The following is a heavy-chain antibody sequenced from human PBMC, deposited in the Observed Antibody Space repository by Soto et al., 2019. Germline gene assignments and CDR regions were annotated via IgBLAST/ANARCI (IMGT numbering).Heavy chain of an antibody. CDR1: GFTFSAYA. Sequence: PGGSLRLSCAASGFTFSAYAMTWVRQAPGKGLVWVSHIDGNANYTTYADSVKGRFTISRDNARNTVYLQMNSLRAEDTAVYYCVRDDVGVGIDYWGLGTLVTVSS. CDR3: VRDDVGVGIDY. D-gene: IGHD1-26*01. V-gene: IGHV3-74*03. CDR2: IDGNANYT. J-gene: IGHJ4*02.